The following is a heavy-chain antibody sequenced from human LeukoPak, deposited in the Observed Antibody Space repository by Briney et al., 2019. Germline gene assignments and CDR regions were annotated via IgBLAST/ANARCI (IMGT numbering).Heavy chain of an antibody. CDR1: GFTFSIHA. CDR3: AKGADCNTPICYYPWDY. V-gene: IGHV3-23*01. CDR2: TSGGGGGT. D-gene: IGHD2-2*01. J-gene: IGHJ4*02. Sequence: PGGSLRLSCAASGFTFSIHAMIWVRQAPGKGLEWVSGTSGGGGGTYYTDSVKGRFTISRDNSKNTLYLQMNSLRAEDTAVYYCAKGADCNTPICYYPWDYWGQGTLVTVSS.